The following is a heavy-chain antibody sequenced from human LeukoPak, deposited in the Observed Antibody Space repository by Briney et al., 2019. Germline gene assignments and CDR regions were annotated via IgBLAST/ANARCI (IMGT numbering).Heavy chain of an antibody. V-gene: IGHV3-30-3*01. D-gene: IGHD3-3*01. CDR2: ISYDGNNK. J-gene: IGHJ4*02. CDR1: GFPFSNYA. CDR3: ARDQSGYYLDY. Sequence: GGSLRLSCAASGFPFSNYAMHWVRQAPGKGLEWVAVISYDGNNKYYADSVKGRFTISRDNPKNTLYLQMNSLRAEDTAVYYCARDQSGYYLDYWGQGTLVTVSS.